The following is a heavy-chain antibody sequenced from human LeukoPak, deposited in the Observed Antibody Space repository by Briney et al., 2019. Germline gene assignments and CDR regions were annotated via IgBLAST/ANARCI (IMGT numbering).Heavy chain of an antibody. Sequence: GASVKVSCKASGYTFTSYAMHWVRQAPGQRLEWMGWINAGNGNTKYSQKFQGRVTITRDTSASTAYMELSSLSSEDTAVYYCARPNPLGGCFDYWGQGTLVTVSS. V-gene: IGHV1-3*01. D-gene: IGHD3-10*01. CDR3: ARPNPLGGCFDY. CDR2: INAGNGNT. J-gene: IGHJ4*02. CDR1: GYTFTSYA.